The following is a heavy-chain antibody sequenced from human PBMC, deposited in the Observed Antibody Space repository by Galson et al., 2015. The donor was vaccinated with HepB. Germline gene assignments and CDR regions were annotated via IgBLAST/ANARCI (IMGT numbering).Heavy chain of an antibody. V-gene: IGHV3-23*01. J-gene: IGHJ4*02. CDR2: ISGGAEIT. CDR1: GFTFTRYA. D-gene: IGHD2-21*01. Sequence: LRLSCAASGFTFTRYAMSWVRQAPGKGLEWVSSISGGAEITYYAGSVKGRFSISRDNSRNIVYLQLNSLSVEDTAVYYCAKVAILGATPHYFDYLGQGTLVTVSS. CDR3: AKVAILGATPHYFDY.